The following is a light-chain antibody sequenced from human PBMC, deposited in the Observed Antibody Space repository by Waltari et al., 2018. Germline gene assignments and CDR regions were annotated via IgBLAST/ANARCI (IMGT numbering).Light chain of an antibody. CDR3: QSSDSSLSAHVL. J-gene: IGLJ2*01. CDR1: SSNIGADYD. V-gene: IGLV1-40*01. CDR2: GNK. Sequence: QSVLTQPPSVSGAPGQRVTISCTGSSSNIGADYDVPWYQQLPGTAPKLLLHGNKNRPSGVPDRFSGSKSGTSASLAITGLQPEDEADYYCQSSDSSLSAHVLFGTGTKLTVL.